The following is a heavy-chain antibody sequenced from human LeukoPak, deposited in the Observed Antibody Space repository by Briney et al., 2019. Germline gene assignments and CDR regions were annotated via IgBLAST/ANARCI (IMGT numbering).Heavy chain of an antibody. V-gene: IGHV4-39*07. CDR3: ARSGWSYYYFDY. CDR2: IYYSGST. D-gene: IGHD6-19*01. Sequence: PSETLSLTCTVSGGSISSSSYYWGWICQPPGKGLEWIGSIYYSGSTYYNPSLKSRVTISVDTSKNQFSLKLSSVTAADTAVYYCARSGWSYYYFDYWGQGTLVTVSS. CDR1: GGSISSSSYY. J-gene: IGHJ4*02.